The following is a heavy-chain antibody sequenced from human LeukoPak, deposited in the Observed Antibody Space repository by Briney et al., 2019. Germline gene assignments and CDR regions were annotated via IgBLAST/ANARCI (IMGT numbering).Heavy chain of an antibody. Sequence: SQTLSLTCAISGDSVSSNSVTWNWIRQFPSRGLEWLGRTYYRSTWYNGYAVSVRGRITVNPDTSKNQFSLHLNSVTPEDTAVYYCARRLTQYDCFDPWGQGILVTVSS. D-gene: IGHD2-2*01. CDR1: GDSVSSNSVT. J-gene: IGHJ5*02. CDR3: ARRLTQYDCFDP. CDR2: TYYRSTWYN. V-gene: IGHV6-1*01.